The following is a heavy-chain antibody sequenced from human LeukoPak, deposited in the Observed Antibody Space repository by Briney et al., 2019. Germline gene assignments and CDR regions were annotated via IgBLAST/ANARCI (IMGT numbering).Heavy chain of an antibody. CDR2: ISRSGPT. CDR1: GFTFSRYD. Sequence: GGSLRLSCTTSGFTFSRYDVQWVRQAPGKGLEWVSGISRSGPTYYRDSVRGRFTISRDNSKNTLYLQMNSLRAEDTAVYYCAKGESFAFATWGQGTMVTVSS. D-gene: IGHD2-21*01. J-gene: IGHJ3*02. V-gene: IGHV3-23*01. CDR3: AKGESFAFAT.